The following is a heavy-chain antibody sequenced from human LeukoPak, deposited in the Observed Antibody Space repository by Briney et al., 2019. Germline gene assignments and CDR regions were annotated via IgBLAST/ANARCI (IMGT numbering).Heavy chain of an antibody. CDR2: IYYSGST. D-gene: IGHD6-19*01. Sequence: PSETLSLTCTVSGGSVSSGSYYWSWIRQPPGRGLEWIGYIYYSGSTNYNPSLKSRVTISVDTSKNQFSLKLSSVTAADTAVYYCARGTALEIAVAALDAFDIWGQGTMVTVSS. CDR3: ARGTALEIAVAALDAFDI. J-gene: IGHJ3*02. V-gene: IGHV4-61*01. CDR1: GGSVSSGSYY.